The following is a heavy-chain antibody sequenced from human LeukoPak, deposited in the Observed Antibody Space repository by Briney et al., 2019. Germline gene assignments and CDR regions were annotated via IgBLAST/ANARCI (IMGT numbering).Heavy chain of an antibody. Sequence: PGGSLGLSCAASGFTFSSYAMSWVRQAPGKGLEWVAKIKQDGSEEYYVDSVRGRFTISRDNAKNSVYLQMNSLRAEDTAVYYCATRNNGCPYHWGQGTLVTVSS. J-gene: IGHJ4*02. CDR3: ATRNNGCPYH. D-gene: IGHD5-24*01. CDR1: GFTFSSYA. CDR2: IKQDGSEE. V-gene: IGHV3-7*01.